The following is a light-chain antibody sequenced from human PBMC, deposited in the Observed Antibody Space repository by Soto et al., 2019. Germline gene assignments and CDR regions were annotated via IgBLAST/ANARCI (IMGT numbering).Light chain of an antibody. CDR1: QSVSRSH. CDR2: GAA. J-gene: IGKJ2*03. CDR3: QQYGNSPPYS. Sequence: EIVLTQSPGTLSLSPGERATLSCRASQSVSRSHLAWNQQKPGQAPRLLIYGAASRATGIADRFSGSGSGTDFTLTISRQEPEDFAVYYCQQYGNSPPYSFGQGTKLEIK. V-gene: IGKV3-20*01.